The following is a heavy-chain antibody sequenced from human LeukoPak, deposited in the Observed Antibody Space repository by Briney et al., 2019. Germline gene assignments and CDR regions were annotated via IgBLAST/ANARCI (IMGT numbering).Heavy chain of an antibody. D-gene: IGHD6-19*01. V-gene: IGHV4-4*07. CDR1: GGSISSYY. J-gene: IGHJ4*02. CDR2: IYSSGST. Sequence: KSSETLSLTCTVSGGSISSYYWSWIRQPAGKGLVWIGRIYSSGSTNYNPSLKSRVTISVDTSKNQFSLKLSSVTAADTAVYYCARHSSGWYEAGDFDYWGQGTLVTVSS. CDR3: ARHSSGWYEAGDFDY.